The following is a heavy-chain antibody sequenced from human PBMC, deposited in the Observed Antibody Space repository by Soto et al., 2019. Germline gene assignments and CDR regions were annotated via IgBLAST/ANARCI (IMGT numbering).Heavy chain of an antibody. Sequence: SETLSLTCTVSGGSISSYYWSWIRQPPGKGLEWIGYIYYSGSTNYNPSLKSRVTISVDTSKNQFSLKLSSVTAADTAVYYCARQGVVIAARYAFDIWGQGTMVTVSS. J-gene: IGHJ3*02. CDR2: IYYSGST. V-gene: IGHV4-59*08. CDR3: ARQGVVIAARYAFDI. CDR1: GGSISSYY. D-gene: IGHD2-21*01.